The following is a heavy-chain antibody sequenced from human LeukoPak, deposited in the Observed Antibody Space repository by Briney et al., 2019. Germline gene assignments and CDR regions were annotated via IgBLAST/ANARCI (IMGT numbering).Heavy chain of an antibody. Sequence: ASVKVSCKASGYTFTGYYIHWVRQAPGQGLEWMGWINPNSGGTNYAQKFQGRVTMTRDTSISTAYMEVNSLGSDDTAVYYCARGRSYGSGSAGAFGIWGPGTVVTVSS. D-gene: IGHD3-10*01. CDR2: INPNSGGT. J-gene: IGHJ3*02. CDR3: ARGRSYGSGSAGAFGI. CDR1: GYTFTGYY. V-gene: IGHV1-2*02.